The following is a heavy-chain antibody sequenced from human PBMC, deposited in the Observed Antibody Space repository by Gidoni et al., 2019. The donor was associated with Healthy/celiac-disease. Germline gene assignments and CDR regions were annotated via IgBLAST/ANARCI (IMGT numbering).Heavy chain of an antibody. CDR3: ARGYCSSTSCYGDY. CDR2: ISYDGSNK. Sequence: QVQLVESGGGVVQPGRSLRLSCAASGFTFSRYAMHWVRQAPGKGLEWVAVISYDGSNKYYADSVKGRFTISRDNSKNTLYLQMNSLRAEDTAVYYCARGYCSSTSCYGDYWGQGTLVTVSS. D-gene: IGHD2-2*01. V-gene: IGHV3-30-3*01. J-gene: IGHJ4*02. CDR1: GFTFSRYA.